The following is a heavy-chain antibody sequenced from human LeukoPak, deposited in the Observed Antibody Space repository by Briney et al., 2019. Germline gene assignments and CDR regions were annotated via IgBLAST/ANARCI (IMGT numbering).Heavy chain of an antibody. D-gene: IGHD3-22*01. CDR1: GFTFSSSA. Sequence: PGGSLRLSCEASGFTFSSSAMSWVRQAPGKGLEWVSSIVGSGNSAYYEDSVKGRFTISRDNSKNTLYLQMNTLRAEDTAVYYCAKHYYDSRGYHFRHWGQGTLVTVSS. V-gene: IGHV3-23*01. CDR3: AKHYYDSRGYHFRH. CDR2: IVGSGNSA. J-gene: IGHJ1*01.